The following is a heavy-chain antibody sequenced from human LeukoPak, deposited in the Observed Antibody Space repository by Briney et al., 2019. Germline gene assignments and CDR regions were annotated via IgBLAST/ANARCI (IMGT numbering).Heavy chain of an antibody. CDR2: VKSDGSNP. CDR3: ARDIVSGSGSLDY. D-gene: IGHD3-10*01. V-gene: IGHV3-74*01. J-gene: IGHJ4*02. CDR1: RFSFSNYW. Sequence: QPGGPLRLSCAASRFSFSNYWMHWVRQAPGKGLVWVSRVKSDGSNPSYADSVKGRFTISRDNAENMLYLQMDTLGAEDTAVYYCARDIVSGSGSLDYWGQGTLVTVSS.